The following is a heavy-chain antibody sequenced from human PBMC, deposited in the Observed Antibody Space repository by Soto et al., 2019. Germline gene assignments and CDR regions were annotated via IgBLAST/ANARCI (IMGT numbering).Heavy chain of an antibody. CDR1: GFTFSNYA. V-gene: IGHV3-23*01. CDR2: ISGSGGSA. D-gene: IGHD6-19*01. J-gene: IGHJ3*01. CDR3: VREGSGWYSRGSFDF. Sequence: GGSLRLSFAASGFTFSNYAMNWVRQAPGKGLEGVSVISGSGGSAYYADSVQGRFTISRDNSKSTLYLQMNSLRAEDTAIYYCVREGSGWYSRGSFDFWGRGTMVTVSS.